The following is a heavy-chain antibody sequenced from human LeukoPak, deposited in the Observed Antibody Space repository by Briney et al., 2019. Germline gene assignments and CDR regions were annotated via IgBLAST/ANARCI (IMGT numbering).Heavy chain of an antibody. D-gene: IGHD6-25*01. CDR2: INHSGST. CDR3: ARSSGTGTFSY. CDR1: GGSFSGYY. V-gene: IGHV4-34*01. J-gene: IGHJ4*02. Sequence: SETLSLTCAVYGGSFSGYYWSWIRQPPGKGLEWIGEINHSGSTNYNPSLKSRVTISVDTSKNHFSLKMSSVTAADTAVYYCARSSGTGTFSYWGQGTLVTVSS.